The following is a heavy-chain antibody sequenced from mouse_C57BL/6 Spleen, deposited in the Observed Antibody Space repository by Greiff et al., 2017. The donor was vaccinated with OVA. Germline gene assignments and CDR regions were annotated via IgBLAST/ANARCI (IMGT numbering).Heavy chain of an antibody. CDR3: AREEAYYFDY. J-gene: IGHJ2*01. CDR2: IYPGDGDA. CDR1: GYAFSSSW. D-gene: IGHD3-2*02. V-gene: IGHV1-82*01. Sequence: VQLQQSGPELVKPGASVKISCKASGYAFSSSWMNWVKQRPGKGLEWIGRIYPGDGDANYNGKFKGKATLTADKSSSTAYMQLSSLTSEDSAVYFCAREEAYYFDYWGQGTTLTVSS.